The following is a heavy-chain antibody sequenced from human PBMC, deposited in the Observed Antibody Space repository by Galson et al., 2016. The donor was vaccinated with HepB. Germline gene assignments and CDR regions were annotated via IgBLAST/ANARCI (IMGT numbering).Heavy chain of an antibody. Sequence: SVKVSCKASGYTFSHYGISWVRQAPGQGLEWMGWSSAYSGNTNYAPKFQGRVIMTIDTSTNTAYMDLRRLRSDDTAVYFCARKWVAEGMDVWGQGTTVIVSS. CDR3: ARKWVAEGMDV. J-gene: IGHJ6*02. D-gene: IGHD1-26*01. CDR2: SSAYSGNT. V-gene: IGHV1-18*01. CDR1: GYTFSHYG.